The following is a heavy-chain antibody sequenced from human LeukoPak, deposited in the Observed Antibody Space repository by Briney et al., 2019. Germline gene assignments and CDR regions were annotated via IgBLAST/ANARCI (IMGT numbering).Heavy chain of an antibody. CDR3: ARERITMIHGWFDR. CDR1: GYTFTDYY. Sequence: GASVTVSCKASGYTFTDYYMHWVRQAPGQGREWMGWINPDTGDTNYAQRFQGRVTMTRDTSISTAYMELSRLRSDDTAVYYCARERITMIHGWFDRWGQGTLVTVSS. J-gene: IGHJ5*02. V-gene: IGHV1-2*02. D-gene: IGHD3-22*01. CDR2: INPDTGDT.